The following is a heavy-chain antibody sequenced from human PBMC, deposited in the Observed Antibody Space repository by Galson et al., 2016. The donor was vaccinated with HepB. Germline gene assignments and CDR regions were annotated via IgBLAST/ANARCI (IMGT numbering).Heavy chain of an antibody. V-gene: IGHV4-30-2*01. CDR3: ARGGTTVAPKYYFGRDV. CDR2: IFDSGST. J-gene: IGHJ6*02. Sequence: TLSLTCAVSGDSISSGHYSWTWIRQPPGKALELIGFIFDSGSTSYNPSLESRVTMSLDRSKNHFSLKLSSVTAADTAVYYCARGGTTVAPKYYFGRDVWGQGTTVTVSS. D-gene: IGHD1-1*01. CDR1: GDSISSGHYS.